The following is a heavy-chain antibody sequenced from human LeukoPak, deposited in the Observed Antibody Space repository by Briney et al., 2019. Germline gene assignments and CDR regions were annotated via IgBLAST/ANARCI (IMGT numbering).Heavy chain of an antibody. D-gene: IGHD6-13*01. CDR1: GFTFSSYA. V-gene: IGHV3-23*01. CDR2: ISGSGDST. Sequence: PGGSLRLSCAASGFTFSSYAVSWVRQPPGKGLEWVSAISGSGDSTYYTDSVKGRFTISRDNSKNTVFLQMDSLRAEDTAVYYCAKPPTTYRSGWYYFDYWGQGTLVTVSS. J-gene: IGHJ4*02. CDR3: AKPPTTYRSGWYYFDY.